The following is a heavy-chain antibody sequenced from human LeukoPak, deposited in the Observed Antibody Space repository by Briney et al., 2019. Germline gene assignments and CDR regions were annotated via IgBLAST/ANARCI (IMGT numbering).Heavy chain of an antibody. J-gene: IGHJ6*03. Sequence: SETLSLTCTVSGYSISSGYYWGWIRQPPGKGLEWIGEINHSGSTNYNPSLKSRVTISVDTSKNQFSLKLSSVTAADTAVYYCARLRITMVRGAARYYYMDVWGKGTTVTVSS. CDR1: GYSISSGYY. D-gene: IGHD3-10*01. CDR2: INHSGST. CDR3: ARLRITMVRGAARYYYMDV. V-gene: IGHV4-38-2*02.